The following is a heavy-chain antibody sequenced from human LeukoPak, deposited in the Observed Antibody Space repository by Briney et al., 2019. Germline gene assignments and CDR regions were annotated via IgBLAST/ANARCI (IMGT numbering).Heavy chain of an antibody. V-gene: IGHV7-4-1*02. D-gene: IGHD2-21*02. CDR1: GYTFTSYA. CDR3: ARLAYCGGDCYAFDY. J-gene: IGHJ4*02. CDR2: INTNTGNP. Sequence: GASVKVSCKASGYTFTSYAMNWVRQAPGQGLEWMGWINTNTGNPTYAQGFTGRFVFSLDTSVSTAYLQISSPKAEDTAVYYCARLAYCGGDCYAFDYWGQGTLVTVSS.